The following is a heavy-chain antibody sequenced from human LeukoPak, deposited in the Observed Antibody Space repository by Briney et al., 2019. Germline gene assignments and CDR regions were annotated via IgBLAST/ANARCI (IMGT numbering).Heavy chain of an antibody. CDR1: GDSFSGYY. V-gene: IGHV1-2*02. Sequence: ASVKGSCKASGDSFSGYYMHWRRHAPGQGCEWVGWIYPFTGVTEYAQNFQGRVTLARDTSISTAYMELTRLKSDDTAVYYCARVIVPDDPFDLWGQGTLVSVSS. D-gene: IGHD1-26*01. CDR2: IYPFTGVT. CDR3: ARVIVPDDPFDL. J-gene: IGHJ5*02.